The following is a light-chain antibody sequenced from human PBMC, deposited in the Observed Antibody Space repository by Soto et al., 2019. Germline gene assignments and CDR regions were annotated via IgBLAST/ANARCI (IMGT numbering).Light chain of an antibody. V-gene: IGLV1-44*01. CDR2: NTN. CDR1: TSNIESNA. Sequence: QSVLTQSPSASGTPGQRVTISCSGSTSNIESNAVNWYQQLPGTAPKVVIYNTNQRPSGVPDRFSGSKSGTSASLAISRLQSEDEADYYCAAWDDRLNGRVFGGGTKLTVL. J-gene: IGLJ3*02. CDR3: AAWDDRLNGRV.